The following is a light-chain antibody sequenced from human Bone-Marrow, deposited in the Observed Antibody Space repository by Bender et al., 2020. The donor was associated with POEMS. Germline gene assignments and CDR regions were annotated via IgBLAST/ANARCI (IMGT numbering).Light chain of an antibody. CDR2: NNS. V-gene: IGLV1-44*01. Sequence: QSVLTQPPSASGTPGQRVTISCSGSSSKFGSYPVNWYQQLPGPAPKLVIFNNSQRHSGVPDRFSGSNSGTSASLAISGLLSNDEVNLLSATWDDILNGWVFGGGTKLTLL. CDR3: ATWDDILNGWV. CDR1: SSKFGSYP. J-gene: IGLJ3*02.